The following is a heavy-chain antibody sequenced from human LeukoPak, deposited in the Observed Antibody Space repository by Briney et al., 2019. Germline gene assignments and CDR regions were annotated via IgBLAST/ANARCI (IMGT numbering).Heavy chain of an antibody. D-gene: IGHD5-24*01. CDR3: AREGEMATPELNY. CDR1: GGTFSSYA. Sequence: GASVKVSCKASGGTFSSYAISWVRQAPGQGLEWMGGIIPIFGTANYAQKFQGRVTITADESTSTAYMELSSLRSEDTAVYYCAREGEMATPELNYWGQGTLVTVSS. J-gene: IGHJ4*02. V-gene: IGHV1-69*13. CDR2: IIPIFGTA.